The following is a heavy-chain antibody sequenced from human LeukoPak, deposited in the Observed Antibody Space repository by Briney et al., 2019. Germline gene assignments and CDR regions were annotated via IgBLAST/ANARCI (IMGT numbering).Heavy chain of an antibody. D-gene: IGHD6-19*01. J-gene: IGHJ4*02. Sequence: SGPALVKPPQTLTLTCTFSGFSLSTSGMCVSWVRQPPGKALEWLALIDWDDDKYYSTSLKTRLTISKDTSKNQVVLTMTNMDPVDTATYYCARIRLHSSGWYYFDYWGQGTLVTVSS. CDR1: GFSLSTSGMC. CDR3: ARIRLHSSGWYYFDY. V-gene: IGHV2-70*20. CDR2: IDWDDDK.